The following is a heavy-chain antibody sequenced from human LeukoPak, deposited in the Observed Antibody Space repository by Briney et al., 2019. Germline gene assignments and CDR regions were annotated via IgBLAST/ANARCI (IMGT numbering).Heavy chain of an antibody. CDR3: ARDTYYDSSGSSE. Sequence: ASVKVSCKASGYTFTSYDINWVRQATGHGLEWMGWMNPNSGNTGYAQKFQGRVTMARNTSISTAYMELSSLRSEDTAVYYCARDTYYDSSGSSEWGQGTLVTVSS. D-gene: IGHD3-22*01. CDR1: GYTFTSYD. J-gene: IGHJ4*02. CDR2: MNPNSGNT. V-gene: IGHV1-8*01.